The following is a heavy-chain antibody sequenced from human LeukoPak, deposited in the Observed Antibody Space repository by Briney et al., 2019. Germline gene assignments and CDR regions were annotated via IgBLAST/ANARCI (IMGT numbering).Heavy chain of an antibody. J-gene: IGHJ4*02. Sequence: SETLSLTCAVYGGSFSGYYWSWIRQPPGKGLEWIGEINHSGSTNYNPSLKSRVTISVDTSKNQFSLKLSSVTAADTAVYYCARGIVDQYYFDYWGQGTLVTVSS. V-gene: IGHV4-34*01. CDR3: ARGIVDQYYFDY. CDR2: INHSGST. CDR1: GGSFSGYY. D-gene: IGHD3-22*01.